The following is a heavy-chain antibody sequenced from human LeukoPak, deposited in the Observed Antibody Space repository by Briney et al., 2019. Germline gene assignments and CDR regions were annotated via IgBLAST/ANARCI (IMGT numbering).Heavy chain of an antibody. J-gene: IGHJ4*02. D-gene: IGHD3-10*01. CDR2: VSGSGDDT. CDR3: AKSYNNPTVAIRVRGVIPYFDS. CDR1: GLTFSNYD. V-gene: IGHV3-23*01. Sequence: GGSLTLSCAASGLTFSNYDMNRVRQAPGKGLEWVSSVSGSGDDTYYADSVKGRFIISRDNSKTTMYLQMNSLRADDTAVYYCAKSYNNPTVAIRVRGVIPYFDSWGQGSLVTVSS.